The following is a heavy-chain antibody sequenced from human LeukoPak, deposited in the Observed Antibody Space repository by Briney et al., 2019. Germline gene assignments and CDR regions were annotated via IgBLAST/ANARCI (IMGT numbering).Heavy chain of an antibody. Sequence: PSETLSLTCTVSGGSISPYYWSWIRQPPGKGLEWIGYIYYSGSTNYNPSLKSRVTISVDTSKKQFSLKLNSVTAADTAVYYCARGKGYFYYWGQGTLVTVSS. CDR3: ARGKGYFYY. V-gene: IGHV4-59*01. CDR1: GGSISPYY. J-gene: IGHJ4*02. CDR2: IYYSGST.